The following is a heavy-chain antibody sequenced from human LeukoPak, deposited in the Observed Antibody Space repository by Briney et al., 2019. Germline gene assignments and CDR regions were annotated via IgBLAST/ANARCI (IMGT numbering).Heavy chain of an antibody. V-gene: IGHV4-59*12. D-gene: IGHD5-18*01. CDR2: IYHSGST. CDR1: GGSISTYS. Sequence: SETLSLTCTVSGGSISTYSWSWIRQPPGKGLEWIGYIYHSGSTNYNPSLKSRVTISVDKSKNQFSLKLSSVTAADTAVYYCARDRGYSYAIDYWGQGTLVTVSS. J-gene: IGHJ4*02. CDR3: ARDRGYSYAIDY.